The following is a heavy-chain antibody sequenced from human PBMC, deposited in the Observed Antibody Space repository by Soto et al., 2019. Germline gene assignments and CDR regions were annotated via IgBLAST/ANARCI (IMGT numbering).Heavy chain of an antibody. D-gene: IGHD1-1*01. CDR1: GYTFTRDG. Sequence: QVQLVQSGVEVKKPGASVKVSCKTSGYTFTRDGISWVRQAPGQGLEWMGWINSYNGNTKYAQKFQGRVTMTTDTSTNTAYMELKSLRSDDTAVYYCARDRRGLRSPYFGTYYFDHWCQGTRVTVSS. CDR2: INSYNGNT. V-gene: IGHV1-18*01. CDR3: ARDRRGLRSPYFGTYYFDH. J-gene: IGHJ4*02.